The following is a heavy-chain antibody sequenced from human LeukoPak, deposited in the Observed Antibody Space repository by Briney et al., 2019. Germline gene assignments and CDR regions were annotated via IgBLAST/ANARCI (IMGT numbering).Heavy chain of an antibody. CDR3: ARNRGGNFNYYMDV. Sequence: GGSLRLSCAASGFTFSRYAMSWVRQAPGKGLQWVAVISACGGSTYFADSVKGRFTISRDNSKNTPYLQMDSLTAEDTAVYYCARNRGGNFNYYMDVWGKGTTVTVSS. J-gene: IGHJ6*03. V-gene: IGHV3-23*01. CDR2: ISACGGST. CDR1: GFTFSRYA. D-gene: IGHD4-23*01.